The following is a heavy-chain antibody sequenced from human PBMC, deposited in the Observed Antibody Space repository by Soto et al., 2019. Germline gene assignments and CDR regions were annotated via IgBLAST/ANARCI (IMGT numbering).Heavy chain of an antibody. CDR3: AKDHLGELSFYAFDI. J-gene: IGHJ3*02. Sequence: GGSLRLSCAASGFTFSTSGMSWVRQAPGKGLEWVSSITGSGGGTFYADSVSGRFTISRDNSKNTLYLQMNSLRAEDTAVYYCAKDHLGELSFYAFDIWGQGTMVTVSS. D-gene: IGHD3-16*02. V-gene: IGHV3-23*01. CDR2: ITGSGGGT. CDR1: GFTFSTSG.